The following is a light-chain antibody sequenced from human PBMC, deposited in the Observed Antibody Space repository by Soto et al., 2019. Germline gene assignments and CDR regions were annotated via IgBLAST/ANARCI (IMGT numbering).Light chain of an antibody. CDR3: QQSYSAPYT. V-gene: IGKV1-39*01. CDR1: QNIDRY. Sequence: DLQMTQSPSSLSASVGDRVSISCRTSQNIDRYLNWYQQKPGKAPQVLISGAASLQSGVPSRFSGSESGTEFTLSISSLQPEDFATYFCQQSYSAPYTFGQGTRLEI. J-gene: IGKJ2*01. CDR2: GAA.